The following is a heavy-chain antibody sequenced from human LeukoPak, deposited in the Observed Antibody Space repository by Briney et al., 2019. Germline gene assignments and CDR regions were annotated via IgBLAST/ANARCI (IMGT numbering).Heavy chain of an antibody. J-gene: IGHJ4*02. CDR2: ISYSGST. V-gene: IGHV4-59*12. CDR3: VRDRELAY. Sequence: SETLSLTCIVSGGSIDSYHWSWIRQPPGKGLEWIGYISYSGSTNYNPSLKSRVTMSVDTSKNQFSLKLSSVTAADTAVYYCVRDRELAYWGQGILVTVSS. D-gene: IGHD1-1*01. CDR1: GGSIDSYH.